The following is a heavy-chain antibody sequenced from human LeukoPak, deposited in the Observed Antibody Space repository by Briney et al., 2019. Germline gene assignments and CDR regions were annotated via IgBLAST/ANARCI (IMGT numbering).Heavy chain of an antibody. Sequence: GGSLRLSCVASGFTFSNYGMSWVRQAPGKGLEWVAIIWFDGSKIDYADSVKGRFTISRDNSKNTLFLQMNSLRAEDTAVYYCSRDHGDYSFDYWGQGTLVTVSS. CDR3: SRDHGDYSFDY. CDR1: GFTFSNYG. J-gene: IGHJ4*02. D-gene: IGHD4-17*01. V-gene: IGHV3-33*01. CDR2: IWFDGSKI.